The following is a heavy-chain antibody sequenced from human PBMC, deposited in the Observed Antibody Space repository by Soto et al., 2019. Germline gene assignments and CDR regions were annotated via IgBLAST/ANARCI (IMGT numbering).Heavy chain of an antibody. D-gene: IGHD2-21*02. CDR3: AREVVTALDY. Sequence: GGSLRLSCAASGFTFSSYAMHWVRQAPGKGLEWVAVISYDGSNKYYADSVKGRFTISRDNSKNTLYLQMNSLRAEDTAVYYCAREVVTALDYWGQGTLVTVSS. V-gene: IGHV3-30-3*01. CDR1: GFTFSSYA. CDR2: ISYDGSNK. J-gene: IGHJ4*02.